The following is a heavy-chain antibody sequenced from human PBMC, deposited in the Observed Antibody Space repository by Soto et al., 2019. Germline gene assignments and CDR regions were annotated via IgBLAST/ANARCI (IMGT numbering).Heavy chain of an antibody. J-gene: IGHJ6*02. CDR2: INPNSGGT. Sequence: VQVSCKACGYSRTGYHMHWLRQASRRGIEPMGWINPNSGGTNYAQKFQGRVTMTRDTSISTAYMELSRLISDDTAVYYCASPTGMLTGYYKDDYGMDVWGQGTTVAVS. V-gene: IGHV1-2*02. CDR3: ASPTGMLTGYYKDDYGMDV. CDR1: GYSRTGYH. D-gene: IGHD3-9*01.